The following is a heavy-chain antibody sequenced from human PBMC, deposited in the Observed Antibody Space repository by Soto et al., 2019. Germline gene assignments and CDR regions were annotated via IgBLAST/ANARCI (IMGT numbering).Heavy chain of an antibody. CDR2: ISRGGDYI. V-gene: IGHV3-21*01. Sequence: EVQLVESGGGLVEPGGSLRLSCAASGFTFATYTINWVRQAPGKGLEWVSSISRGGDYIKYADSVEGRFTISRDNAKNSLFLQMTGLRAEDTAVYYCARSQAVGVLDSWGQGTLVTVSS. D-gene: IGHD1-26*01. CDR1: GFTFATYT. J-gene: IGHJ5*01. CDR3: ARSQAVGVLDS.